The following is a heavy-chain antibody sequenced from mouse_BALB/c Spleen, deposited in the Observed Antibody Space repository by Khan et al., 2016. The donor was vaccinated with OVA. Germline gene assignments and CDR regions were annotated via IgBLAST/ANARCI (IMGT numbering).Heavy chain of an antibody. CDR1: GYSITSGYA. CDR2: IYFSGSI. Sequence: EVQLLESGPDLVKPSQSLSLTCTVTGYSITSGYAWHWIRQFPGNKLEWMAYIYFSGSINYNQSLKSRISVTRDTSKNQFFLQLNSVTSEDTATXYCTRDGNYTDYWGHGTSSTVTS. V-gene: IGHV3-1*02. D-gene: IGHD2-1*01. CDR3: TRDGNYTDY. J-gene: IGHJ4*01.